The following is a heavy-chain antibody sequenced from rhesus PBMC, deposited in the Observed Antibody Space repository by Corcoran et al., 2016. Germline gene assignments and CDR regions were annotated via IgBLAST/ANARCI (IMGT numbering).Heavy chain of an antibody. V-gene: IGHV4-122*02. CDR2: LSYRGIP. CDR1: GGSISSSYYY. D-gene: IGHD6-43*01. Sequence: QVQLQESGPGLVKPSETLSLTCDVSGGSISSSYYYWRWLRQAPGKGLEWFGYLSYRGIPSYKPAHKSRDTIARETTKKQFSLKLTSMTAADTAVYYCARLSSSDAFDFWGQGLRVTVSS. CDR3: ARLSSSDAFDF. J-gene: IGHJ3*01.